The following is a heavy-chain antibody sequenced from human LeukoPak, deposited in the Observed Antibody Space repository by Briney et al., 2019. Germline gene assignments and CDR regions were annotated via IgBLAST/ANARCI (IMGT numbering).Heavy chain of an antibody. CDR1: GFTVSNNY. V-gene: IGHV3-53*01. CDR2: INDSGGST. J-gene: IGHJ5*02. CDR3: ARQDPSSSGWYP. Sequence: GGSLRLSCAASGFTVSNNYMSWVRQAPGKGLEWVSAINDSGGSTYYADSVKGRFAISRDNSKNTLWLQMNSLRADDTAVYYCARQDPSSSGWYPWGQGTLVTVSS. D-gene: IGHD6-13*01.